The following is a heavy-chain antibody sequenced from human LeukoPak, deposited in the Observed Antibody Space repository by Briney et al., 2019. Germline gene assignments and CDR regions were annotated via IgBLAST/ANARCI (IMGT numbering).Heavy chain of an antibody. J-gene: IGHJ3*01. CDR2: FGAENGEM. D-gene: IGHD3-10*02. CDR1: GFLLRESS. V-gene: IGHV1-24*01. CDR3: ATEDPSGLDVLLN. Sequence: ASVKVSCKISGFLLRESSMHWVRQAPGKGLEWMGGFGAENGEMIYAQKLQGRVTMTEDISTDTAYMELSDLRSDDTAVYYCATEDPSGLDVLLNWGQGTMVTVSS.